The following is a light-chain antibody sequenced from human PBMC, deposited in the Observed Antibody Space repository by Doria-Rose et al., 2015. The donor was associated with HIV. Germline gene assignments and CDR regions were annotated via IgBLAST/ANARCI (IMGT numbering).Light chain of an antibody. V-gene: IGLV1-40*02. CDR2: GNT. Sequence: QSVVTQPPSVSGAPGQRVAISCIGSSSNIGAGFDVNWYQQFPGTAPKLLIHGNTNRPSGVPDRFSGSKSGTSASLATSGLRAEDEADYYCQSYDSRLSVYVFGTGAKVTVL. CDR1: SSNIGAGFD. CDR3: QSYDSRLSVYV. J-gene: IGLJ1*01.